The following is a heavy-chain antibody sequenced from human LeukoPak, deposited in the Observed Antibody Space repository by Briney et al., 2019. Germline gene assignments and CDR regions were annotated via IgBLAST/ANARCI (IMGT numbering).Heavy chain of an antibody. J-gene: IGHJ5*02. CDR3: ARVHCSSTSCYKNWFDP. Sequence: ASVKVSCKASGYTFTSYGISWVRQAPGQGLEWMGWISAYNGNTNYAQKLQGRVTMTTDTSTSTAYMELRSLRSDDTAVYYCARVHCSSTSCYKNWFDPWGQGTLVTVSS. CDR1: GYTFTSYG. V-gene: IGHV1-18*01. D-gene: IGHD2-2*02. CDR2: ISAYNGNT.